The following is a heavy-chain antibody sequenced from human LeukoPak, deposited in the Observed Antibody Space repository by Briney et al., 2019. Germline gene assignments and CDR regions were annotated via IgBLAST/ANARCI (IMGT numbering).Heavy chain of an antibody. CDR3: ARDQVEVAATLSGWQIDDY. D-gene: IGHD2-15*01. V-gene: IGHV1-2*02. CDR1: GYTFTGYY. J-gene: IGHJ4*02. Sequence: GASVKVSCKASGYTFTGYYIHWVRQAPGQGLEWMGWINPNSGGTNYAQKFQGRVTMTRDTSISTAYMELSRLRSDDTAVYYCARDQVEVAATLSGWQIDDYWGQGTLVTVSS. CDR2: INPNSGGT.